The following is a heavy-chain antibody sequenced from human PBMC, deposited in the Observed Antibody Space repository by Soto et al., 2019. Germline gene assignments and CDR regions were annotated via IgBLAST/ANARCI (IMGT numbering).Heavy chain of an antibody. D-gene: IGHD1-26*01. CDR2: IDHSGIT. CDR3: ARGVSVTLAVQGGAPDKNYFDS. V-gene: IGHV4-34*04. CDR1: GASFSGFY. J-gene: IGHJ4*02. Sequence: ETLSLTCAVSGASFSGFYWSWIRQSPGKGLEWIGEIDHSGITNHNTALKSRATMSVDTSKNQFSLKLRSVTAADTAVYYCARGVSVTLAVQGGAPDKNYFDSWSQGTLVTVSS.